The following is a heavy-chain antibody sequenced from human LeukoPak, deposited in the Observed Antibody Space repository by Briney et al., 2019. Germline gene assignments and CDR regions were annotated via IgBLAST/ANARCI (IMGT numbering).Heavy chain of an antibody. J-gene: IGHJ4*02. Sequence: GGSLRLSCAASGFSFSTYAMTWVRQAPGKGLEWVSFISADGHKTYYADSVKGRFTISRDNSMNTLFLQMNSLRVEDTAVYYCEEAGYWAQGALVTVSS. CDR2: ISADGHKT. D-gene: IGHD6-19*01. CDR3: EEAGY. CDR1: GFSFSTYA. V-gene: IGHV3-23*01.